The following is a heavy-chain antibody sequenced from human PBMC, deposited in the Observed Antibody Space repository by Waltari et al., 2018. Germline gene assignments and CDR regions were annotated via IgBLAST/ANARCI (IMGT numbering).Heavy chain of an antibody. J-gene: IGHJ4*02. CDR2: IIPIFGTA. Sequence: QVQLVQSGAEVKKPGSSVTVSCKASGGTFSSYAISWGRQAPGQGLEWMGRIIPIFGTANYAQKFQGRVTITADKSTSTAYMELSSLRAEDTAVYYCAGGFVGSRAEGFDYWGQGTLVTVSS. V-gene: IGHV1-69*08. CDR1: GGTFSSYA. D-gene: IGHD1-26*01. CDR3: AGGFVGSRAEGFDY.